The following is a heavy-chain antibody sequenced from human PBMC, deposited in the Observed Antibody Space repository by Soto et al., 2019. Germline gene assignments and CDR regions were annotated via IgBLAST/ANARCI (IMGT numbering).Heavy chain of an antibody. CDR3: AKDKFYD. D-gene: IGHD3-22*01. Sequence: EVQLLQSEGNLVQPGGSLRLSCAASGFTLSNYGMNWVRQAPGKGLEGVSSISGNDGTTYYADSVKGRFTTARDNSKNSLYLQMNTVRAEDTAVYYCAKDKFYDWGQGPLVTVSS. CDR2: ISGNDGTT. CDR1: GFTLSNYG. J-gene: IGHJ4*02. V-gene: IGHV3-23*01.